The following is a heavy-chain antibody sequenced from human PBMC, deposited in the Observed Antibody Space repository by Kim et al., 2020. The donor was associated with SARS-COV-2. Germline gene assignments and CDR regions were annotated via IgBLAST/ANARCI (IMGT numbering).Heavy chain of an antibody. CDR2: ISGSGGST. Sequence: GGSLRLSCAASGFTFSSYAMSWVRQAPGKGLEWVSAISGSGGSTYYADSVKGRFTISRDNSKNTLYLQMNSLRAEDTAVYYCAKDSRTIAVAGTSFDYWGQGTLVTVSS. D-gene: IGHD6-19*01. V-gene: IGHV3-23*01. CDR3: AKDSRTIAVAGTSFDY. J-gene: IGHJ4*02. CDR1: GFTFSSYA.